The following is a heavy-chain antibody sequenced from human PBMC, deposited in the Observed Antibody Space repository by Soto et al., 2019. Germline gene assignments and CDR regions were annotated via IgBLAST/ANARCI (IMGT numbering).Heavy chain of an antibody. D-gene: IGHD6-13*01. Sequence: QVQLVESGGGVVQPGRSLRLSCAASGFTFSSYGMHWVRQAPGKELEWVAVISYDGSNKYYADSVKGRFTISRDNSKNPLYLQMNSMRGEDTAVYYCAKDRGSIEAAGTGFYYYYYGMDVWGQGTTVTVSS. CDR2: ISYDGSNK. V-gene: IGHV3-30*18. J-gene: IGHJ6*02. CDR1: GFTFSSYG. CDR3: AKDRGSIEAAGTGFYYYYYGMDV.